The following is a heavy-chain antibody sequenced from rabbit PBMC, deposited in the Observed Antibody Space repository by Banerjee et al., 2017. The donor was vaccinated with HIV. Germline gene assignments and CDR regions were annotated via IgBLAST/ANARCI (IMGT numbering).Heavy chain of an antibody. J-gene: IGHJ4*01. D-gene: IGHD1-1*01. Sequence: QEQLVESGGGLVQPVGSLTLTCKASGLSFSSGYDMCWVRPAPRKGLEWIACIYNGEGSTWYASWAKGRFTVSETSSTTVTLQMTSLVAADTATFFCACWVYFFYFSFFCFPYYFNLWGQGTLVTVS. V-gene: IGHV1S45*01. CDR2: IYNGEGST. CDR3: ACWVYFFYFSFFCFPYYFNL. CDR1: GLSFSSGYD.